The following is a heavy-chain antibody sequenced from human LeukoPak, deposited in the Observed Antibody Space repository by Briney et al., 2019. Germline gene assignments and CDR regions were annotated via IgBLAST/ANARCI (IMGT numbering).Heavy chain of an antibody. D-gene: IGHD3-10*01. CDR1: GFTFSSYS. Sequence: GGSLRLSCAASGFTFSSYSMNWVRQAPGKGLEWVSYISSSSSTIYYADSVKGRFTISRDNAKNTMFLQMDSLRAEDTATYFCAGAPHSLYYPLGLDVWGQGTTVIVSS. CDR3: AGAPHSLYYPLGLDV. CDR2: ISSSSSTI. J-gene: IGHJ6*02. V-gene: IGHV3-48*04.